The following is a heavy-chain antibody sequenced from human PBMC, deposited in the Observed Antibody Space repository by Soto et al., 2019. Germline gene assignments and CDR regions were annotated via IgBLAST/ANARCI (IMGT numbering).Heavy chain of an antibody. V-gene: IGHV3-23*01. D-gene: IGHD6-13*01. CDR2: ISGSGGST. Sequence: EVQLLESGGGLVQPGGSLRLSCAASGFTFSSYAMSWVRQAPGKGLEWVSAISGSGGSTYYADSVKGRFTISRDNSKNTLYLQMNRLRAEDTAVYYCANLRLSWGTQSLFDYWGQGTLVTVSS. CDR3: ANLRLSWGTQSLFDY. J-gene: IGHJ4*02. CDR1: GFTFSSYA.